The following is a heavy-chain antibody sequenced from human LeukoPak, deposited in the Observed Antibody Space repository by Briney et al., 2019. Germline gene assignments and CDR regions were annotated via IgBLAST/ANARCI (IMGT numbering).Heavy chain of an antibody. D-gene: IGHD6-13*01. CDR1: GFTFSDYY. Sequence: GGSLRLSCAASGFTFSDYYMSWIRQAPGKGLEWVSYISSSGSSIYYADSVKGRFTISRDNAKNSLYLQMNSLRAEDTAVYYCARSIAAAGTIDAFDIWGQGTMVTVSS. CDR3: ARSIAAAGTIDAFDI. V-gene: IGHV3-11*04. CDR2: ISSSGSSI. J-gene: IGHJ3*02.